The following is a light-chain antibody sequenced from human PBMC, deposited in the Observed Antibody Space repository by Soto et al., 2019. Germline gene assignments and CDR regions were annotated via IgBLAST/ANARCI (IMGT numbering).Light chain of an antibody. J-gene: IGLJ3*02. CDR2: GNS. V-gene: IGLV1-40*01. CDR1: SSNIGAGYD. Sequence: QAVVTQPPSVSGAPGQRVTISCTGSSSNIGAGYDVHWYQQLPGKAPKLLIYGNSNRPSGVPDRFSGSRSGTSASLAITGLQAEDEADYYCQSSDSSLSGSVVFGGGTKVTVL. CDR3: QSSDSSLSGSVV.